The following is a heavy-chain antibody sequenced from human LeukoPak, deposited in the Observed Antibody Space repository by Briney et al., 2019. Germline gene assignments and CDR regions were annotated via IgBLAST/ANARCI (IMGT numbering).Heavy chain of an antibody. Sequence: SGPGLVKPSETLSLSCTVSGGSFKSFFWSWIRQPPGEGLEWIGSIYSSGSTYYSPSLKSRVTISLDTSKNQFSLNLISVTAADTAVYYCARRGTWFDPWGQGTLVTVSS. V-gene: IGHV4-4*08. D-gene: IGHD3-10*01. CDR3: ARRGTWFDP. CDR2: IYSSGST. J-gene: IGHJ5*02. CDR1: GGSFKSFF.